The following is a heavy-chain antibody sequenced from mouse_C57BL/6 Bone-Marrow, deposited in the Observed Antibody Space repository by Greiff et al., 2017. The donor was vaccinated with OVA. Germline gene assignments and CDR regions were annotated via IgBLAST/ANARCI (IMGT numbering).Heavy chain of an antibody. J-gene: IGHJ2*01. D-gene: IGHD4-1*01. CDR1: GFTFSDYY. Sequence: EVQLVESGGGLVQPGGSLKLSCAASGFTFSDYYMYWVRQTPEKRLEWVAYISNGGGSTYYPDTVKGRFTISRDNAKNTLYLQMSRLKSEDTAMYYCARQGTGTVDYWGQGTTLTVSS. CDR2: ISNGGGST. V-gene: IGHV5-12*01. CDR3: ARQGTGTVDY.